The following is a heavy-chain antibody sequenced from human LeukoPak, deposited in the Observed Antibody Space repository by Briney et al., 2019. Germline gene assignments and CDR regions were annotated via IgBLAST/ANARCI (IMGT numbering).Heavy chain of an antibody. D-gene: IGHD5-18*01. J-gene: IGHJ4*02. CDR1: GGSFSGYY. Sequence: PSETLSLTCAVYGGSFSGYYWSWIRQPPGKGLEWIGEINHSGSTNYNPSLKSRVTISLDTSKNQFSLKLTSVTAADTAVYYCARLDTKGYSRDYWGQGTLVTVSS. CDR3: ARLDTKGYSRDY. CDR2: INHSGST. V-gene: IGHV4-34*01.